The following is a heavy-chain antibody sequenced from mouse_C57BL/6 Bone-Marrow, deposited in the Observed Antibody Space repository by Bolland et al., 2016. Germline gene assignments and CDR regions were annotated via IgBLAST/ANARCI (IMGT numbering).Heavy chain of an antibody. D-gene: IGHD2-14*01. J-gene: IGHJ3*01. Sequence: IDPEDGETKYAPKFQGKATITADTSSNTAYLQLSSLTSEDTAVFYCAWGGVPFAYWGQGTLV. V-gene: IGHV14-2*01. CDR2: IDPEDGET. CDR3: AWGGVPFAY.